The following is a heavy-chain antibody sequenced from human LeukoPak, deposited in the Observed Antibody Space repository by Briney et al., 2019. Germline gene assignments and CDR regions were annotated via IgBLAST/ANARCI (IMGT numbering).Heavy chain of an antibody. J-gene: IGHJ4*02. CDR3: ARDIPCSGGSCSFY. CDR1: GFTFSDYY. Sequence: PGGSLRLSCAASGFTFSDYYMSWIRRAPGKGLEWVPYISSSGSTIYYADSVKGRFTISRDNAKNSLYLQMNSLRAEDTAVYYRARDIPCSGGSCSFYWGQGTLVTVSS. V-gene: IGHV3-11*04. CDR2: ISSSGSTI. D-gene: IGHD2-15*01.